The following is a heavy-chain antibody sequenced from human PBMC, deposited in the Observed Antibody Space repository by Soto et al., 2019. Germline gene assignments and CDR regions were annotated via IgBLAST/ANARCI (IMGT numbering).Heavy chain of an antibody. Sequence: QVQLVQSGPEVKKPGASVKVSCKTSGYTFTSYGIAWVRQAPGQGLEWMGWISTSKGNTNYVQKFQGRVTMTTDTSTSTAYMELRSLRSDDTAVYYCAPRSPAFDFWGQGTLVTVSS. CDR2: ISTSKGNT. CDR1: GYTFTSYG. J-gene: IGHJ4*02. V-gene: IGHV1-18*01. CDR3: APRSPAFDF.